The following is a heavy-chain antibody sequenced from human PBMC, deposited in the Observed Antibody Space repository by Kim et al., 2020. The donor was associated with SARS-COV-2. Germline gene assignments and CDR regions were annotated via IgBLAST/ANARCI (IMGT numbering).Heavy chain of an antibody. D-gene: IGHD6-19*01. CDR2: IRESGSGT. CDR1: GFTFDNYA. Sequence: GGSLRLSCTAFGFTFDNYAMSWVRQAPGKGPEWVSTIRESGSGTYYEVFAKGRFSISRDNSRNTLYLQMSSLRADDTAVYSCVRNPTFTNGWFDWYFDLWGRGTQVTVYS. J-gene: IGHJ2*01. CDR3: VRNPTFTNGWFDWYFDL. V-gene: IGHV3-23*01.